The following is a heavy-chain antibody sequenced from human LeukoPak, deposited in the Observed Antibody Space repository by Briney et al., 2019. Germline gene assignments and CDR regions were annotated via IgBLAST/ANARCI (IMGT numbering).Heavy chain of an antibody. CDR3: VRDNSRGQSLGVIY. J-gene: IGHJ4*02. CDR2: INADSSTI. CDR1: GFTFSTYN. Sequence: GGSLRLSCAASGFTFSTYNMNWVRQAPGKGLEWISYINADSSTIQYADSVRGRFTTSRDNAKNSLYLQMNRLRAEDTAVYYCVRDNSRGQSLGVIYCGQGSLVTVSS. D-gene: IGHD3-22*01. V-gene: IGHV3-48*01.